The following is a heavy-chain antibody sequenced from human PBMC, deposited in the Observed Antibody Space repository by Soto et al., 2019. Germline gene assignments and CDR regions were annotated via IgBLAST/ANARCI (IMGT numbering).Heavy chain of an antibody. V-gene: IGHV3-23*01. CDR3: AKELSLFIVVVPAATVRGIDY. D-gene: IGHD2-2*01. J-gene: IGHJ4*02. CDR2: ISGSGGST. Sequence: PGGSLRLSCAASGFTFSSYAMSWVRQAPGKGLEWVSAISGSGGSTYYADPVKGRFTISRDNSKNTLYLQMNSLRAEDTAVYYCAKELSLFIVVVPAATVRGIDYWGQGTLVTVSS. CDR1: GFTFSSYA.